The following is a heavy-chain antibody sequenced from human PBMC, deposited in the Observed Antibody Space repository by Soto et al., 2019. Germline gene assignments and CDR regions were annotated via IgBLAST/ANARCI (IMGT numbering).Heavy chain of an antibody. J-gene: IGHJ6*02. CDR3: ARVLAMGYYDSSGYGMDV. D-gene: IGHD3-22*01. CDR2: IYYSGST. CDR1: GGSISRYY. V-gene: IGHV4-59*01. Sequence: SETLSLTCTVSGGSISRYYWSWIRQPPGKGLEWIGYIYYSGSTNYNPSLKSRVTISVDTSKNQFSLKLSSVTAADTAVYYCARVLAMGYYDSSGYGMDVWGQGTTVTVS.